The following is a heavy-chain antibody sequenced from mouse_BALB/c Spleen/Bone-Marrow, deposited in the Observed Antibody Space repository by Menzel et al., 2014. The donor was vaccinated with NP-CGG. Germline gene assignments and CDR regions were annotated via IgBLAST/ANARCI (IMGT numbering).Heavy chain of an antibody. V-gene: IGHV2-6-7*01. CDR2: IXGDGST. CDR1: GFSLTGYG. CDR3: ARERGGYYFDY. D-gene: IGHD3-1*01. Sequence: VKLVESGPGLVSPSQSLSITCTASGFSLTGYGINWVRQPPGKGLEWLGMIXGDGSTDYNSALKSRLSISKDNSKSQVFLKMNSLQTDDTARYYCARERGGYYFDYWGQGTTLTVSS. J-gene: IGHJ2*01.